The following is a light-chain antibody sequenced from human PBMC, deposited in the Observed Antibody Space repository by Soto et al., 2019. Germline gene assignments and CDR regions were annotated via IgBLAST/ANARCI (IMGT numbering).Light chain of an antibody. CDR1: QSVSSNY. V-gene: IGKV3-20*01. CDR2: GAS. Sequence: EIVLTQSPGTLSLSPGERATLSCRASQSVSSNYLAWYQQKPGQAPRLLIYGASSRATGIPDRFSGSGSGTHFTLTISRLEPEDFAVYYCQQYDSSPWTFGQGTKVEIK. CDR3: QQYDSSPWT. J-gene: IGKJ1*01.